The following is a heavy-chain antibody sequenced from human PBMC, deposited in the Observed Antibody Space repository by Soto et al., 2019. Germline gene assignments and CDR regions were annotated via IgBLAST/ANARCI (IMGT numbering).Heavy chain of an antibody. CDR3: ERDVSVMTSVFGF. D-gene: IGHD3-10*01. Sequence: QVHLVQSGAEVKRPGSSVRVSCRASGGTFYTYAFTWVRQAPGQGLEWMGGITPMIGTTKYAQKFHGRVTFSADESAYKDYMELSNLRSDDTAVYYCERDVSVMTSVFGFWGQGTLITVSS. J-gene: IGHJ4*02. CDR2: ITPMIGTT. V-gene: IGHV1-69*01. CDR1: GGTFYTYA.